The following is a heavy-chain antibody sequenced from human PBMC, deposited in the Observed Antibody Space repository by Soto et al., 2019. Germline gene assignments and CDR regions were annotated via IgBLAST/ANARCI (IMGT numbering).Heavy chain of an antibody. Sequence: QVQLVQSGAEVKKPGSSVTLSCKVSGGTFISYAISWVRQAPGRGLEWMGGIIPVFGTANYTQQFQGRVTITADESTSTAYMELSSLRSEDTALYYCARGRVNTYLTAFDYWGQGSLVTVSS. CDR3: ARGRVNTYLTAFDY. CDR1: GGTFISYA. J-gene: IGHJ4*02. CDR2: IIPVFGTA. V-gene: IGHV1-69*01. D-gene: IGHD5-18*01.